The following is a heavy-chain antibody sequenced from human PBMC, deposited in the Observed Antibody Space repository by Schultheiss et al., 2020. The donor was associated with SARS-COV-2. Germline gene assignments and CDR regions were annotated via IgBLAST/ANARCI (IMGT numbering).Heavy chain of an antibody. D-gene: IGHD5-12*01. CDR3: STSGHDWDHFDF. Sequence: GGSLRLSCAASGFTFSSYGMHWVRQAPGKGLEWVGRIKSKTDGGTRDYAAPVKGRFTISRDDSKNTLYLQMNSLQTEDTAVYYCSTSGHDWDHFDFWGQGTLVTVSS. CDR1: GFTFSSYG. J-gene: IGHJ4*02. CDR2: IKSKTDGGTR. V-gene: IGHV3-15*01.